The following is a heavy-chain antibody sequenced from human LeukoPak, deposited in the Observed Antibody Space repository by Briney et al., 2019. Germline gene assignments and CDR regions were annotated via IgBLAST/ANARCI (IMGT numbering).Heavy chain of an antibody. Sequence: PSETLSLTCTVSGGSISSADYYRTWIRQRPGKGLEWIGYIYYSGRTYYKPSLKSRVTISVDTSKNQFSLKLSSVTAADTAVYYCARVKGVCSGGSCYECDSWGQGTLVTVSS. CDR1: GGSISSADYY. D-gene: IGHD2-15*01. J-gene: IGHJ5*01. V-gene: IGHV4-31*03. CDR3: ARVKGVCSGGSCYECDS. CDR2: IYYSGRT.